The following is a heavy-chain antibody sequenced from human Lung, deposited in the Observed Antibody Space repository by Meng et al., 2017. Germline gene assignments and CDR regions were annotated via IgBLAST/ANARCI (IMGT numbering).Heavy chain of an antibody. Sequence: QVQLVQSGAEVKKPWASVKVSCNASGYTFIRYGISWVRQAPGQGLEWMGWISTYNGNTNYAQKFQGRVTMTTDTSTSTAYMELRSLRSDDTAVYYCAVMGLYGDYDNWYFDLWGRGTLVTVSS. CDR1: GYTFIRYG. CDR2: ISTYNGNT. V-gene: IGHV1-18*01. J-gene: IGHJ2*01. D-gene: IGHD4-17*01. CDR3: AVMGLYGDYDNWYFDL.